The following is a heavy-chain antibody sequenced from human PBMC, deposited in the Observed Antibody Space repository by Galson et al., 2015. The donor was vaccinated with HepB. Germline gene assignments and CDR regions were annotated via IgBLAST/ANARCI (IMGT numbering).Heavy chain of an antibody. V-gene: IGHV3-23*01. CDR3: AKGEGPRGGQLHFDY. CDR1: GFSFSSYA. D-gene: IGHD1-26*01. Sequence: SLRLSCAASGFSFSSYAMSWVRQAPGKGLQWVSSISGTSTTTYYAGSVKGSFTISRNNSKATLYLQMNSLKADETAVYYCAKGEGPRGGQLHFDYWGHGTLVTVSS. J-gene: IGHJ4*01. CDR2: ISGTSTTT.